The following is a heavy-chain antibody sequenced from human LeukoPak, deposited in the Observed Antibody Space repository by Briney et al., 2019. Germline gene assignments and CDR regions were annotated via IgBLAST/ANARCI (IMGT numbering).Heavy chain of an antibody. CDR1: GFTFSNYD. CDR2: IGTAGDT. Sequence: PGGSLRLSCAASGFTFSNYDMHWVRQPTGKDLEWVTTIGTAGDTYYAGSVKGRFTISRESAKNYLYLQMNILRAGDTAVYYCARDGELRYYGMDVWGQGTTVTVSS. D-gene: IGHD1-26*01. J-gene: IGHJ6*02. V-gene: IGHV3-13*04. CDR3: ARDGELRYYGMDV.